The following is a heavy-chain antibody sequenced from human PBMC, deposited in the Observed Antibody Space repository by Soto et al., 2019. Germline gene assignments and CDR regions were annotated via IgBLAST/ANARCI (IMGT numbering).Heavy chain of an antibody. J-gene: IGHJ4*02. V-gene: IGHV3-30-3*01. CDR2: ISYDGSNK. D-gene: IGHD6-13*01. CDR1: GFTFSSYA. Sequence: QVQLVESGGGVVQPGRSLRLSCAASGFTFSSYAMHWVRQAPGKGLEWVAVISYDGSNKYYADSVKGRFTISRDNSKNALYLQMNSLRAEVTAVYYCARGSSRYSCSWHVDYGGRGALVSVSS. CDR3: ARGSSRYSCSWHVDY.